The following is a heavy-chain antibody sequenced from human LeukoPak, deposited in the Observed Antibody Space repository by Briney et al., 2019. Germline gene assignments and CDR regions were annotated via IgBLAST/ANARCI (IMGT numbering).Heavy chain of an antibody. CDR3: ARESFAARWD. J-gene: IGHJ4*02. V-gene: IGHV3-21*01. CDR2: ISSSSSYI. CDR1: GFTFSSYT. D-gene: IGHD6-6*01. Sequence: GGSLRLSCAASGFTFSSYTMNWVRQAPGKGLEWVSSISSSSSYIYYADSVKGRFTISRDNANNLLYLQMNSLRAEDTAVYYCARESFAARWDWGQGTLVTVSS.